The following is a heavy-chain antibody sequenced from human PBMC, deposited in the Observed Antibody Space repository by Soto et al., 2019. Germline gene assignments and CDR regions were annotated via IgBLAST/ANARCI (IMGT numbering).Heavy chain of an antibody. V-gene: IGHV4-30-4*01. J-gene: IGHJ5*02. Sequence: LSLTCTVSGVSVTNGDYYWSWMRQSPGKGLEWIGNIYYSETTRYNPSLNSRLSISIDTSRNQFSLQLTSVTAADTAIYYCARQRRGGYWFDPWGQGTLVTVS. CDR1: GVSVTNGDYY. CDR2: IYYSETT. CDR3: ARQRRGGYWFDP.